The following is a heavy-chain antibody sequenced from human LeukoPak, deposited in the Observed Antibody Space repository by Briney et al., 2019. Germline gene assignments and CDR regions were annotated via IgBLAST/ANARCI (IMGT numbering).Heavy chain of an antibody. D-gene: IGHD6-13*01. CDR1: GYTFTSYG. CDR2: ISTYNGNT. Sequence: ASVKVSCKASGYTFTSYGISWVRQAPGQGLEWMGWISTYNGNTNYAQKLQGRVTMTTDTSTSTAYMELRRLRSDDTAVYYCARDPSGYSSSWYFDYWGQGTLVTVSS. V-gene: IGHV1-18*01. CDR3: ARDPSGYSSSWYFDY. J-gene: IGHJ4*02.